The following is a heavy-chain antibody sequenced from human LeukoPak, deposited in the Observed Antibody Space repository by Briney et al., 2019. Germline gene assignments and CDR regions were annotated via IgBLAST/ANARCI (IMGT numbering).Heavy chain of an antibody. CDR2: IYYTGST. J-gene: IGHJ3*02. V-gene: IGHV4-61*01. D-gene: IGHD6-13*01. CDR1: GGSISSSSYY. Sequence: SETLSLTCTVSGGSISSSSYYWSWIRQPPGKGLEWIGYIYYTGSTNYNPSLKSRVTISVDTSKNQFSLKLSSVTAADTAVYYCARFVGSSWLAFDIWGQGTMITVS. CDR3: ARFVGSSWLAFDI.